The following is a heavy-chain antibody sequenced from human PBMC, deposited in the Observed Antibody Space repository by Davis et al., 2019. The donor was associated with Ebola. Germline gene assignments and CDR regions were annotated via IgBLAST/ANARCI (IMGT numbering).Heavy chain of an antibody. Sequence: AASVKVSCKASGYTFISYYMHWVRQAPGQGLEWMGIINPSGGSTTYAQKFQGRVTMTRDTSTSPVYMELSSLRSKDTAVYYCARAPHSTTPFDYWGQGILVTVSS. CDR1: GYTFISYY. J-gene: IGHJ4*02. D-gene: IGHD6-13*01. CDR2: INPSGGST. CDR3: ARAPHSTTPFDY. V-gene: IGHV1-46*01.